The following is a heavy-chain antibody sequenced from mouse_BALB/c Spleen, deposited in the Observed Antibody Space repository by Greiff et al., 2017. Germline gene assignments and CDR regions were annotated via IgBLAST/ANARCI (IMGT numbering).Heavy chain of an antibody. J-gene: IGHJ4*01. CDR2: IYPYNGGT. V-gene: IGHV1S29*02. D-gene: IGHD3-2*01. Sequence: VQLKQSGPELVKPGASVKISCKASGYTFTDYNMHWVKQSHGKSLEWIGYIYPYNGGTGYNQKFKSKATLTVDNSSSTAYMELRSLTSEDSAVYYCAREDSSGLYYYAMGYWGQGNSVTVSS. CDR1: GYTFTDYN. CDR3: AREDSSGLYYYAMGY.